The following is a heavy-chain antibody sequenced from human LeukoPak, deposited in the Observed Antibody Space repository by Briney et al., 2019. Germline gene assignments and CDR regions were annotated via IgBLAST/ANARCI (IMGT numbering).Heavy chain of an antibody. D-gene: IGHD6-19*01. CDR1: GFTVSSNY. Sequence: GGSLRHSCAASGFTVSSNYMSWVRQAPGKGLGSVSVIYSGGSTYYADSVKGRFTLSRDNSKNTLYLQMNSLRAEDTAVYYCARVPLAGTFPIGYMDVWGKGTTVTVSS. CDR2: IYSGGST. CDR3: ARVPLAGTFPIGYMDV. V-gene: IGHV3-53*01. J-gene: IGHJ6*03.